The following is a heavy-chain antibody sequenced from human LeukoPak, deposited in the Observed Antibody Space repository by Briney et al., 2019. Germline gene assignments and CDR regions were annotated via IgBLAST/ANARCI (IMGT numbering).Heavy chain of an antibody. D-gene: IGHD3-9*01. CDR1: GGSFSGYY. Sequence: SETLSLTCAVYGGSFSGYYWSWIRQPPGKGLEWIGYIYYSGSTNYNPSLKSRVTISVDTSKNQFSLKLSSVTAADTAVYYCARGVLRYSNWFDPWGQGTLVTVSS. J-gene: IGHJ5*02. CDR2: IYYSGST. CDR3: ARGVLRYSNWFDP. V-gene: IGHV4-59*01.